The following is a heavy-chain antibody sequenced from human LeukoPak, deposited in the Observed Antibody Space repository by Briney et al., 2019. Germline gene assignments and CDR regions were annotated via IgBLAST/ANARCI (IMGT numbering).Heavy chain of an antibody. CDR1: GGSISSYY. CDR2: IYYSGST. V-gene: IGHV4-59*01. Sequence: SETLSLTCTVSGGSISSYYWSWIRQPPGKGLEWIGYIYYSGSTNYNPSLKIRVTISVDTSKNQFSLKLSSVTAADTAVYYCARNSRTMVRGVIIYYFDYWGQGTLVTVSS. CDR3: ARNSRTMVRGVIIYYFDY. D-gene: IGHD3-10*01. J-gene: IGHJ4*02.